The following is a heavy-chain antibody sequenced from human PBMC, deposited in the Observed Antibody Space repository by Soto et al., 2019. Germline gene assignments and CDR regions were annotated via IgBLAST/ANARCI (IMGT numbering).Heavy chain of an antibody. CDR1: GYIFSSYA. V-gene: IGHV1-18*01. CDR3: ARLGTMRTYFDY. J-gene: IGHJ4*02. Sequence: QVHLVQSGAEVKKPGASVKVSCKASGYIFSSYAVTWVRQAPGQGLEWMGWNSAYTGDTNYTQNLQDRVTMTTDTSTNTAYMELRDLRYDDTAVYYCARLGTMRTYFDYWGQGTLITVSS. CDR2: NSAYTGDT. D-gene: IGHD3-3*01.